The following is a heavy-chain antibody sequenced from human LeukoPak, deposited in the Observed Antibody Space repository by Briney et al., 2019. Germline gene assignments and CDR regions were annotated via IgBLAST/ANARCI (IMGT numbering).Heavy chain of an antibody. V-gene: IGHV1-69*01. Sequence: ASVKVSCKASGGTFSSDAISWVRQAPGQGLEWMGGIIPIFGSANYAQKFQGRVTITADESTSTAYMELSSLRSEDTAVYYCARNGFGELKNWFDPWGQGTLVTVSS. CDR2: IIPIFGSA. D-gene: IGHD3-10*01. CDR3: ARNGFGELKNWFDP. CDR1: GGTFSSDA. J-gene: IGHJ5*02.